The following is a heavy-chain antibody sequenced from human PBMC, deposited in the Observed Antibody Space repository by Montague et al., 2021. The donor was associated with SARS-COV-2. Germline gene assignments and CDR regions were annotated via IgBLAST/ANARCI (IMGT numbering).Heavy chain of an antibody. CDR2: ISSSSSYI. CDR3: ARDDYVWGSYRYSQYNWFDP. V-gene: IGHV3-21*01. J-gene: IGHJ5*02. D-gene: IGHD3-16*02. Sequence: SLRLSCAASGFNFSSYSMNWVRQAPGKGLEWVSSISSSSSYIYYADSVKGRFTISRDNAKNSLYLQMNSLRAEDTAVYYCARDDYVWGSYRYSQYNWFDPWGQGTLVTVSS. CDR1: GFNFSSYS.